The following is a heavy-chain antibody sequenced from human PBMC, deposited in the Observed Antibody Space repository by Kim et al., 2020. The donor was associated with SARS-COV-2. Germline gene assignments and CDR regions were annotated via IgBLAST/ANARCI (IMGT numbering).Heavy chain of an antibody. J-gene: IGHJ4*02. Sequence: RFTISRDNSKNTLYLQMNSLRAEDTAVYYCATPRMQQLVLQCSSLGKFDYWGQGTLVTVSS. CDR3: ATPRMQQLVLQCSSLGKFDY. D-gene: IGHD6-13*01. V-gene: IGHV3-23*01.